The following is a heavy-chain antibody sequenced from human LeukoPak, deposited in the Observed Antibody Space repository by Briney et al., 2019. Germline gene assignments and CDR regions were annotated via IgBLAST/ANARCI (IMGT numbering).Heavy chain of an antibody. Sequence: ASVKVSCKASGGTFSSYAISWVRQAPGQGLEWMGGIIPIFGTANYAQKFQGRVTITADMSTSTVYMELSSLRSEDTAVYYCARAGVAAAGVRGAFDIWGQGTMVTVSS. D-gene: IGHD6-13*01. CDR1: GGTFSSYA. CDR2: IIPIFGTA. J-gene: IGHJ3*02. V-gene: IGHV1-69*06. CDR3: ARAGVAAAGVRGAFDI.